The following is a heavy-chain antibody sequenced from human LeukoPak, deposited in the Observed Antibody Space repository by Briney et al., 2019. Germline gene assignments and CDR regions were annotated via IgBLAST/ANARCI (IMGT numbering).Heavy chain of an antibody. Sequence: PGGSLRLSCAASGFTVSSHMSWVRQAPGKGLEWVSVIYSGGSTYYADSVKGRFTISRDNSKNTLYLQMNSLRAEDTAVYFCSSASGSYLAFDYWGQGTLVTVSS. CDR3: SSASGSYLAFDY. CDR1: GFTVSSH. D-gene: IGHD3-10*01. V-gene: IGHV3-53*01. CDR2: IYSGGST. J-gene: IGHJ4*02.